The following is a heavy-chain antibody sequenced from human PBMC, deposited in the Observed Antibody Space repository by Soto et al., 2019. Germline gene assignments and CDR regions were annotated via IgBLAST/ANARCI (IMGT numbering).Heavy chain of an antibody. CDR1: ASTFSNYI. V-gene: IGHV3-30*04. Sequence: QLQLMESGRGVVQPGRSLRLSCAASASTFSNYIMHWVRQAPGKGLEWVAFISYDGSNSNYADFVEGRFTISRDNPKNMLYLPFSSLRPDDTAVYYCAGGDNYYALGVWGQETTVTVSS. D-gene: IGHD2-15*01. CDR3: AGGDNYYALGV. J-gene: IGHJ6*02. CDR2: ISYDGSNS.